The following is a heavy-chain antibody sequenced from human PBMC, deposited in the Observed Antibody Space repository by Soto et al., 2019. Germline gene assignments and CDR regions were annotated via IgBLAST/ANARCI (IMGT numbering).Heavy chain of an antibody. J-gene: IGHJ3*01. D-gene: IGHD4-17*01. CDR1: GFTFSSYA. Sequence: GGSLRLSCVASGFTFSSYAMSWVRQVPGKGLEWVSTISDAAGSAYYVDSVKGRFTISRDNSKKTLYLQMDSLRAEDSAVYNCARPYGGKIGDAPDLWGPGTMVTVSS. V-gene: IGHV3-23*01. CDR3: ARPYGGKIGDAPDL. CDR2: ISDAAGSA.